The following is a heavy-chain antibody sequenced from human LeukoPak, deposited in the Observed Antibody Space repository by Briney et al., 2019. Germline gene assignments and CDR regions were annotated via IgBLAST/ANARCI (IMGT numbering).Heavy chain of an antibody. D-gene: IGHD2-21*02. CDR3: AAVVVSGTPYFDY. Sequence: PSETLSLTCTVSGGSISSYYWSWIRQPPGKGLEWIGYFYYSGSTNYNPSLKSRSTISVDTSKNQFSLKLSPVTAADTAAYYCAAVVVSGTPYFDYWGQGTLVTVSS. V-gene: IGHV4-59*08. CDR1: GGSISSYY. J-gene: IGHJ4*02. CDR2: FYYSGST.